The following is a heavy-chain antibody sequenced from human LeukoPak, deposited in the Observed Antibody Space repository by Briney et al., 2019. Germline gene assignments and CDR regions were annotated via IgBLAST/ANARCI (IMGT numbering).Heavy chain of an antibody. J-gene: IGHJ6*02. CDR3: ARDVVVGTHYGMDV. CDR2: IWYDGSNK. Sequence: GGSLRLSCAASGFTFSSYWMHWVRQAPGKGLEWVAIIWYDGSNKYYADSVEGRFTISRDNSKNTLYLQVNSLRVEDTAVYYCARDVVVGTHYGMDVWGQGTTVTVSS. V-gene: IGHV3-33*08. CDR1: GFTFSSYW. D-gene: IGHD2-21*01.